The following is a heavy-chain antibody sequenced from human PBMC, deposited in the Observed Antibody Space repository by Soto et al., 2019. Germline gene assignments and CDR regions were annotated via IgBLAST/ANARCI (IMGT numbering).Heavy chain of an antibody. J-gene: IGHJ6*02. CDR1: GYTLTELS. CDR3: ARDFRTYSHGVDV. Sequence: ASVKVSCKVSGYTLTELSMHWVRQAPGKGLEWMGGFDPEDGGTIYAQKFQGRVTMTEDTSTDTAYMELSSLRSEDTGVYFCARDFRTYSHGVDVWGQGTAVTVSS. CDR2: FDPEDGGT. D-gene: IGHD4-4*01. V-gene: IGHV1-24*01.